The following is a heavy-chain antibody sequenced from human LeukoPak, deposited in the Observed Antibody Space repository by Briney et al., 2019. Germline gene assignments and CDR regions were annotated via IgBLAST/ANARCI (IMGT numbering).Heavy chain of an antibody. CDR1: GYNFTSYW. V-gene: IGHV5-51*01. D-gene: IGHD6-13*01. CDR3: ARRGQQLGLHDAFDI. J-gene: IGHJ3*02. CDR2: IYPGDSDT. Sequence: GESLKISRKGSGYNFTSYWIGWVRQMPGKGLEWMGIIYPGDSDTRYSPSFQGQVTISADKSISTAYLQWSSLKASDTAMYYCARRGQQLGLHDAFDIWGQGTMVTVSS.